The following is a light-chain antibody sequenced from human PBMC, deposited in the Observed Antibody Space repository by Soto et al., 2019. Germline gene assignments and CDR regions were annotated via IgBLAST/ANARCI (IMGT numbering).Light chain of an antibody. CDR3: QQYYSTPPT. V-gene: IGKV4-1*01. CDR1: QSGLYSSNDKNH. J-gene: IGKJ1*01. Sequence: DIVMTQSPDSLAVSLGERATINCKSSQSGLYSSNDKNHLAWYQQKPGQPPKLLIYWASTRESGVPDRFSGSGSGTDFTLTISSLQAEDVAVYYCQQYYSTPPTFGQGTKVEIK. CDR2: WAS.